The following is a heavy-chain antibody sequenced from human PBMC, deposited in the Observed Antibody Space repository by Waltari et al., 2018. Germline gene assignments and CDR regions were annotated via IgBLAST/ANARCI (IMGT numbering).Heavy chain of an antibody. CDR1: GYPFTGYY. Sequence: QVQLVQSGAEVKKPGASVKVSCKASGYPFTGYYMHWVRQAPGQGLEWMGWINPNSGGTNYAQKFQGRVTMTRDTSISTAYMELSRLRSDDTAVYYCARDMLVVAASYYYYMDVWGKGTTVTVSS. CDR2: INPNSGGT. V-gene: IGHV1-2*02. CDR3: ARDMLVVAASYYYYMDV. J-gene: IGHJ6*03. D-gene: IGHD2-15*01.